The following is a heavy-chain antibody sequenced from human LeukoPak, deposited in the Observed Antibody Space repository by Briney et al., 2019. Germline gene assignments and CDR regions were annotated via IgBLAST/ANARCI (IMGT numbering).Heavy chain of an antibody. J-gene: IGHJ6*02. CDR2: IWYDGSNK. D-gene: IGHD6-13*01. V-gene: IGHV3-33*08. Sequence: PGGSLRLSCAASGFTFSSYSMNWVRQAPGKGLEWVAVIWYDGSNKYYAGSVKGRFTISRDNSKNTLYLQMNSLRAEDTAVYYCARDFRKQQLVPESELGNYYYYGMDVWGQGTTVTVSS. CDR3: ARDFRKQQLVPESELGNYYYYGMDV. CDR1: GFTFSSYS.